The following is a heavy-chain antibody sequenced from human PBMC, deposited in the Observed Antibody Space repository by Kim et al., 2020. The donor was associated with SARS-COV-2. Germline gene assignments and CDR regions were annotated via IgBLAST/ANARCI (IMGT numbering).Heavy chain of an antibody. CDR3: AKQSGGGSGTWYYSYDLDV. V-gene: IGHV3-23*01. J-gene: IGHJ6*02. CDR2: ISGVGGSR. Sequence: GGSLRLSCAASGFTFSNYAMSWVRQAPGKGLEWVSVISGVGGSRSYADSVKGRFTITRDNSKNTLYLQMNSLRAEDTAVYYCAKQSGGGSGTWYYSYDLDVWGQGTTVTVSS. D-gene: IGHD3-10*01. CDR1: GFTFSNYA.